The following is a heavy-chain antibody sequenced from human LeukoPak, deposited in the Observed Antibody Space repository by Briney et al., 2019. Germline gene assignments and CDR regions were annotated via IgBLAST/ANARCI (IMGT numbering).Heavy chain of an antibody. CDR3: ARQAFYDFSLEP. V-gene: IGHV4-4*09. Sequence: SETLSLTCTVSGGSISSYYWSWIRQPPGKGLEWIGYIYTSGSTNYNPSLKSRVTISVDTSKNQFSLKLSSVTAADTAVYYFARQAFYDFSLEPWGQGTLVTVSS. J-gene: IGHJ4*02. CDR1: GGSISSYY. CDR2: IYTSGST. D-gene: IGHD3-3*01.